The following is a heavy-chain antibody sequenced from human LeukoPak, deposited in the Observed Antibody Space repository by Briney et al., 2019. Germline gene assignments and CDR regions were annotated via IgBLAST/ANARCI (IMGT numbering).Heavy chain of an antibody. CDR2: IYYSGST. J-gene: IGHJ4*02. V-gene: IGHV4-59*01. CDR3: AREALPGYDLDY. Sequence: PSETLSLTCTVSGGSISSYYWSWIRQPPGKGLEWIGYIYYSGSTNYNPSLKSRVTISVDTSKNQFSLKLGSVTAADTAVYYCAREALPGYDLDYWGQGTLVTVSS. D-gene: IGHD2-2*01. CDR1: GGSISSYY.